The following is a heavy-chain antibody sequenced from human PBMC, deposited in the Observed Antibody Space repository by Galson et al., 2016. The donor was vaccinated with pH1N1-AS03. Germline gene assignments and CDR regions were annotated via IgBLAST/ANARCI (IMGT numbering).Heavy chain of an antibody. D-gene: IGHD2-15*01. J-gene: IGHJ5*02. CDR3: AKDGCSGGSCYMAS. CDR1: GFTFDTYG. Sequence: SLRLSCAASGFTFDTYGMHWVRLAPGKGLEWVAVVSYDGRNDFYADSVKGRFTISRDTYKNTLYLQMNTLGTEETALYYCAKDGCSGGSCYMASWGQGALFTVS. V-gene: IGHV3-30*18. CDR2: VSYDGRND.